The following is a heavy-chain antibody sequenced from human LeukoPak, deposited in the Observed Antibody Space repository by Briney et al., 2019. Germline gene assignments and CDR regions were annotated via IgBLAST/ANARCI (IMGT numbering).Heavy chain of an antibody. Sequence: GGSLRLSCAASGFTLSSYDMHWVRQATGKGLEWVSAIGTAGDTYYPGSVKGRFTISRENAKNSLYLQMNSLRAGDTAVYYCARGYSSGWYNWFDPWGQGTLVTVSS. CDR3: ARGYSSGWYNWFDP. CDR1: GFTLSSYD. CDR2: IGTAGDT. V-gene: IGHV3-13*01. D-gene: IGHD6-19*01. J-gene: IGHJ5*02.